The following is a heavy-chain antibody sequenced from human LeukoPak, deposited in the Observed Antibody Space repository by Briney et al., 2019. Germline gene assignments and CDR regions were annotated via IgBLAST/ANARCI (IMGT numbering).Heavy chain of an antibody. CDR2: TYYRAKWNN. CDR3: ARDLRWGSDYFDY. J-gene: IGHJ4*02. V-gene: IGHV6-1*01. Sequence: SQTLSLTCAISGDSVSTNSATWNWIRQSPTRGLEWLGRTYYRAKWNNYYAESVKSRITINADTSRNQFSLQLDSVTPEDTAVYYCARDLRWGSDYFDYWGQGILVTVSS. CDR1: GDSVSTNSAT. D-gene: IGHD3-16*01.